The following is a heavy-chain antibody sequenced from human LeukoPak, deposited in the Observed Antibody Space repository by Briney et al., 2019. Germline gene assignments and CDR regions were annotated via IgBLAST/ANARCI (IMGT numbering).Heavy chain of an antibody. CDR3: AEGAFDI. J-gene: IGHJ3*02. CDR1: GGSISSSSYY. V-gene: IGHV4-39*01. CDR2: IYYSGST. Sequence: PSETLSLTCTVSGGSISSSSYYWGWIRQPPGKGLEWIAIIYYSGSTYYKSSLKGRVTISIDTSKNQFSLNLTSVTAADTAIYYCAEGAFDIWGQGTMVTVSS.